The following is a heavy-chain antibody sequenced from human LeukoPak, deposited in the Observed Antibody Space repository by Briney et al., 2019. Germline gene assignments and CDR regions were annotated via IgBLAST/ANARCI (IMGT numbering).Heavy chain of an antibody. CDR2: IYHSGST. CDR3: ARHNSPYYDFWSGYYTPDENLDY. D-gene: IGHD3-3*01. CDR1: GYSISSGCY. V-gene: IGHV4-38-2*01. J-gene: IGHJ4*02. Sequence: SETLSLTCAVSGYSISSGCYWGWIRQPPGKGLEWIGSIYHSGSTYYNPSLKSRVTISVDTSKNQFSLKLSSVTAADTAVYYCARHNSPYYDFWSGYYTPDENLDYWGQGTLVTVSS.